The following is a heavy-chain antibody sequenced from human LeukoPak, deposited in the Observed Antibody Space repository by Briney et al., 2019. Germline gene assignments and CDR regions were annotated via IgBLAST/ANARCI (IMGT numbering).Heavy chain of an antibody. CDR3: AREDHILTGYSSWYFDY. Sequence: SETLSLTCTVSGASIGSVTYHWAWVRQPPGKGLEWIGNIYYSGSTYYSPSLKSRVIISVDTSKNQFSLKLSSVTAADTAMYYCAREDHILTGYSSWYFDYWGQGTLVTVSS. CDR1: GASIGSVTYH. J-gene: IGHJ4*02. D-gene: IGHD3-9*01. CDR2: IYYSGST. V-gene: IGHV4-39*07.